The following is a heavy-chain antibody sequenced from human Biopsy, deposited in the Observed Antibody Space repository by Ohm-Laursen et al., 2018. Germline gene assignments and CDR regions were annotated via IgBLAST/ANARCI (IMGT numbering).Heavy chain of an antibody. J-gene: IGHJ4*02. CDR1: GFTFDDYA. CDR2: ITWNSGSI. V-gene: IGHV3-9*01. CDR3: AKDLGQVTAAIGY. Sequence: SLRLSCAASGFTFDDYAMHWVRRAPGKGLEWVSGITWNSGSIGYADSVKGRFSIFRDNAKHSLYLQMNSLRAEDTALYYCAKDLGQVTAAIGYWGQGTLVTVSS. D-gene: IGHD2-21*02.